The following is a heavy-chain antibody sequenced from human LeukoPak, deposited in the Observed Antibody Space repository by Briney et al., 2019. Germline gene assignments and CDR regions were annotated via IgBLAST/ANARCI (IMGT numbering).Heavy chain of an antibody. J-gene: IGHJ4*02. CDR2: ISSSSSYI. CDR1: GFTVSSYS. D-gene: IGHD1-26*01. CDR3: ARETIVGATTVYYFDY. V-gene: IGHV3-21*01. Sequence: PGGSLRLSCAASGFTVSSYSMNWVRQAPGKGLEWVSSISSSSSYIYYADSVKGRFTISRDNAKNSLYLQMNSLRAEDTAVYYCARETIVGATTVYYFDYWGQGTLVTVSS.